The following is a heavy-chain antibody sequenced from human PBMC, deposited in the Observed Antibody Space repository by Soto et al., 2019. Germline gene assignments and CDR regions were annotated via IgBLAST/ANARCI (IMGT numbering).Heavy chain of an antibody. J-gene: IGHJ4*02. V-gene: IGHV3-7*01. Sequence: EVQLVESGGGLVQPGESLKLSCVTSGFTFRYYWMNWVRQAPGKGLEWVATISEDGSEKYFGDSVKGRFTISRDDAKRSLYLQMNSLRVEDTAVYYCVRDPRVVRLDNWGQGTLVTVSS. D-gene: IGHD6-6*01. CDR3: VRDPRVVRLDN. CDR2: ISEDGSEK. CDR1: GFTFRYYW.